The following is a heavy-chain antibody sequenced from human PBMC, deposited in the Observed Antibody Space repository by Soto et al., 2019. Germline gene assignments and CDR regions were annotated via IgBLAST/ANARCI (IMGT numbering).Heavy chain of an antibody. CDR2: IIPIFGTA. Sequence: QVQLVQSGAEVKKPGSSVKVSCKASGGTFSSYAISWVRQAPGQVLEWMGGIIPIFGTANYAQKFQGRVTITADESTSTAYMELSSLRSEDTAVYYCASLLPAAPLGAFDIWGQGTMVTVSS. CDR3: ASLLPAAPLGAFDI. D-gene: IGHD2-2*01. V-gene: IGHV1-69*01. CDR1: GGTFSSYA. J-gene: IGHJ3*02.